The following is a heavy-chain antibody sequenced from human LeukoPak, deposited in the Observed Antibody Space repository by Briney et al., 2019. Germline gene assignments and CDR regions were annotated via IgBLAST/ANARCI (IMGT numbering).Heavy chain of an antibody. J-gene: IGHJ5*02. D-gene: IGHD1-26*01. CDR3: ATLRSKKGGSYFDP. CDR2: MSPHSGDT. Sequence: GASVKVSCKASGYLFTTYTFNWVRQASGQGPEWMGWMSPHSGDTGYAQKFQGRVTMTRNTSINTAYIELSSLRSEDTAVYYCATLRSKKGGSYFDPWGQGTLVTVSS. V-gene: IGHV1-8*01. CDR1: GYLFTTYT.